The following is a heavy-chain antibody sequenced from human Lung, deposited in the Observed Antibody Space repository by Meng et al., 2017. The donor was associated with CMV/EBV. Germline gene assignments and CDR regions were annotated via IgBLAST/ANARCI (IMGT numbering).Heavy chain of an antibody. J-gene: IGHJ4*02. CDR1: CGCFSGYY. V-gene: IGHV4-34*01. CDR2: INHSGST. CDR3: AGEQGAF. D-gene: IGHD3-16*01. Sequence: SDTLSLTCAVHCGCFSGYYWCHIPQPQGKGLEWIGEINHSGSTNYNPSLKSRVPISVDTSKNQFSPKLSSVTAADTAVYYCAGEQGAFWGQGTLVTVSS.